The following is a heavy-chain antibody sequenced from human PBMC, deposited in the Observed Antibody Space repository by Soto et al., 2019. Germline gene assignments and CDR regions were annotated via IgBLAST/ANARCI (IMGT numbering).Heavy chain of an antibody. J-gene: IGHJ3*02. V-gene: IGHV3-33*01. Sequence: GGSLRLSCAASGFTFSSYGMHWVRQAPGKGLEWVAVIWYDGSNKYYADSVKGRFTISRDNSKNTLYLQMNSLRAEDTAVYYCARDSDASYDILTGYPGGGDAFDIWGQGTMVTVSS. CDR3: ARDSDASYDILTGYPGGGDAFDI. CDR1: GFTFSSYG. D-gene: IGHD3-9*01. CDR2: IWYDGSNK.